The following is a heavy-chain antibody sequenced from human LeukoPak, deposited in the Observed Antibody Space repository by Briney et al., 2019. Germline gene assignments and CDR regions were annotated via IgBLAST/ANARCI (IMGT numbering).Heavy chain of an antibody. CDR3: ARANYYDSSGYSRGAFDI. CDR2: MYHSGTT. D-gene: IGHD3-22*01. CDR1: GYSISSGFY. J-gene: IGHJ3*02. Sequence: LSETLSLTCTVSGYSISSGFYWGWIRQPPGKGLEWIGSMYHSGTTYYNASLKSRVTISVDTSKKQFSLKLNSVTAADTAVYYCARANYYDSSGYSRGAFDIWGQGTMVTVSS. V-gene: IGHV4-38-2*02.